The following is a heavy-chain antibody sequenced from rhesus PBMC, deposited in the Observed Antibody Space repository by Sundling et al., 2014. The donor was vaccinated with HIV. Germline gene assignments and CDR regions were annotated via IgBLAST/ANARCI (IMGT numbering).Heavy chain of an antibody. Sequence: QLQLQESGPGLVKPSETLSVTCAVSGGSISSNYWSWIRQAPGKGLEWIGYIHGTGSGTDYNPSLKSRVTLSVDTSKNQFSLKLSSVTAADTAVYYCVRTGPWTGYYSFDYWGQGVLVTVSS. J-gene: IGHJ4*01. V-gene: IGHV4-169*01. CDR1: GGSISSNY. D-gene: IGHD3-3*01. CDR2: IHGTGSGT. CDR3: VRTGPWTGYYSFDY.